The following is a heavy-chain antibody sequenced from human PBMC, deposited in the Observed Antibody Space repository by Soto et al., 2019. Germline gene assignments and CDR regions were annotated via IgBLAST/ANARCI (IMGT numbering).Heavy chain of an antibody. CDR3: AEGNGPLHYSYYGIEG. Sequence: SVKVSCKASGGTFSSYAISWVLQAPGQGLEWMGGIIPIFGTANYAQKFQGRVTITADESTSTAYMELSSLRSEDTAVYYCAEGNGPLHYSYYGIEGWGQGTTVTVYS. V-gene: IGHV1-69*13. D-gene: IGHD2-21*02. J-gene: IGHJ6*02. CDR2: IIPIFGTA. CDR1: GGTFSSYA.